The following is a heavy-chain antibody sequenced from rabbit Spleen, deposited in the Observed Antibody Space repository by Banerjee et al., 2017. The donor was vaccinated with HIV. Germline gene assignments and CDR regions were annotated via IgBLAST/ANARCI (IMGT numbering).Heavy chain of an antibody. J-gene: IGHJ6*01. CDR3: ARGENGVGGYKL. V-gene: IGHV1S45*01. CDR2: IDTGDVAT. Sequence: QEQLEESGGDLVKPEGSLTLTCTASGFTFSYGYVMCWVRQAPGKGLEWIGCIDTGDVATYYASGAKGRFTISKTSSTTVTLQMTSLTAADTATYFCARGENGVGGYKLWGPGTLVTVS. D-gene: IGHD1-1*01. CDR1: GFTFSYGYV.